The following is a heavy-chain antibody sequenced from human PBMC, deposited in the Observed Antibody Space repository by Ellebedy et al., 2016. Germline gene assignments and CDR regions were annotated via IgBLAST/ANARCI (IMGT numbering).Heavy chain of an antibody. D-gene: IGHD3-10*01. CDR2: IWYDGSNE. CDR1: GFTFSSYG. Sequence: GGSLRLSCAASGFTFSSYGMNWVRQAPGKGLEWVTVIWYDGSNEYYADSVKGRFTISRDNSKNTLYLQMNSLRAEDTAVYYCARDSVYGSGSYCLDYWGQGTLVTVSS. CDR3: ARDSVYGSGSYCLDY. J-gene: IGHJ4*02. V-gene: IGHV3-33*08.